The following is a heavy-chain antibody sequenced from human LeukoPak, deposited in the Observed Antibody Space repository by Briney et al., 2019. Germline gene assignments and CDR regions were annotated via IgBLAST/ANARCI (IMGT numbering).Heavy chain of an antibody. Sequence: GGSLRLSCAASGFIFSSYGMTWVRQAPGKGLEWVSAISGSGSGGSTYYADSVKGRFTISRDNSKNTLYLQINSLRAEDTALYYCAKSYYFGSGSYPPLFDYWGQGTLVIVSS. V-gene: IGHV3-23*01. D-gene: IGHD3-10*01. CDR2: ISGSGSGGST. J-gene: IGHJ4*02. CDR3: AKSYYFGSGSYPPLFDY. CDR1: GFIFSSYG.